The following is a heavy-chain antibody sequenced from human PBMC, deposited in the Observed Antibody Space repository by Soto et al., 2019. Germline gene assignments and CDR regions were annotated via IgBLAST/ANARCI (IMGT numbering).Heavy chain of an antibody. CDR2: ISYDGSNK. V-gene: IGHV3-30*18. D-gene: IGHD3-22*01. CDR1: GFTFSSYG. Sequence: QVQLVESGGGVVQPGRSLRLSCAASGFTFSSYGMHWVRQAPGKGLEWVAVISYDGSNKYYADSVKGRFTISRDNSKNTLYLQMNSLRAEDTAVYYCAKDEYYYDSSGYHFDYWGQGTLVTVSS. CDR3: AKDEYYYDSSGYHFDY. J-gene: IGHJ4*02.